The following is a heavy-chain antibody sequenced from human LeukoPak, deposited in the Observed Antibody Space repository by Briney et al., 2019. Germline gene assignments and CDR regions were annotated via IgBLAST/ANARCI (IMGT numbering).Heavy chain of an antibody. V-gene: IGHV4-61*02. CDR1: GYSISSGYY. CDR2: IYTSGST. CDR3: ARERTPGSGYGVDY. Sequence: SETLSLTCTVSGYSISSGYYWGWIRQPAGKGLEWIGRIYTSGSTNYNPSLKSRVTISVDTSKNQFSLKLSSVTAADAAVYYCARERTPGSGYGVDYWGQGTVVTVSS. D-gene: IGHD6-25*01. J-gene: IGHJ4*02.